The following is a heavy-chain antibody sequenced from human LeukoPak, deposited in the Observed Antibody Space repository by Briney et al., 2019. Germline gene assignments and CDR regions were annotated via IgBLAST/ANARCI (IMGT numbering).Heavy chain of an antibody. D-gene: IGHD3-22*01. V-gene: IGHV4-4*07. CDR3: ARSYYYDSSGPPFDY. Sequence: SEALSLTCTVSGGSISSYYWHWIRQPAGKGLEWIGRIYSSGSTNYNPSLKSRVTMSVDTSKNQFSLKLNSVTAADTAVYYCARSYYYDSSGPPFDYWGQGTLVTVSS. J-gene: IGHJ4*02. CDR2: IYSSGST. CDR1: GGSISSYY.